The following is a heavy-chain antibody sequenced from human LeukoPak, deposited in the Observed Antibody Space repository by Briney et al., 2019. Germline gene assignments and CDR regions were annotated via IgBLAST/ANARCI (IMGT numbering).Heavy chain of an antibody. CDR2: ISGSSSTI. V-gene: IGHV3-48*02. J-gene: IGHJ3*02. CDR3: ARDNEEGAFDI. Sequence: GGSLRLSCSASGFTFRTYSMNWVRQAPGKGLEWVSYISGSSSTIYYADSVQGRFTISRDNAKNSLYLHMNSLRDADTAVYYCARDNEEGAFDIWGQGTMVTVSS. D-gene: IGHD1-1*01. CDR1: GFTFRTYS.